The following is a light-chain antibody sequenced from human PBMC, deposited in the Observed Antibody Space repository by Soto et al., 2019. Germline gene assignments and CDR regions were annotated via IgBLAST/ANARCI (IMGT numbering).Light chain of an antibody. J-gene: IGKJ1*01. CDR1: QSVSSSY. Sequence: EIVLTQSPGTLSLSPGERATLSCRASQSVSSSYLAWYQQKPGQATRLLIYGASSRATGIPDRFSGSGSGTDFTLTISRLEPEDFAVYYCQQYGSSPGTFGRWTKVEIK. V-gene: IGKV3-20*01. CDR3: QQYGSSPGT. CDR2: GAS.